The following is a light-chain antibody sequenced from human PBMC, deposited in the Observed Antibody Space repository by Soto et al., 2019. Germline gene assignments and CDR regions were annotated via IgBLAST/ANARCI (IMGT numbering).Light chain of an antibody. Sequence: DIQMTQSPSSLSASVGDRVTITCRASLGVARYLAWYQQKPGTAPKLLIYAASTLQSGVPSRFSGSGSGTDFTLTISSLQPEDSATYYCQHLNSYPRTFGHGTKGDIK. CDR3: QHLNSYPRT. J-gene: IGKJ1*01. V-gene: IGKV1-9*01. CDR2: AAS. CDR1: LGVARY.